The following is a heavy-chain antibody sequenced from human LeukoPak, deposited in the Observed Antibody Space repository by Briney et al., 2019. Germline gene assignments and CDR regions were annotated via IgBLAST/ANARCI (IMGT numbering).Heavy chain of an antibody. Sequence: GGSLRLSRAASGFTFSSYNMNWVRQAPGKGLEWVSPITSSSSYIYYADSVKGRFTISRDNAKNSLYLQMDSLRVEDTAEYYCARSLTKVRGYDYWGQGTLVTVSS. J-gene: IGHJ4*02. CDR2: ITSSSSYI. V-gene: IGHV3-21*06. D-gene: IGHD3-10*01. CDR1: GFTFSSYN. CDR3: ARSLTKVRGYDY.